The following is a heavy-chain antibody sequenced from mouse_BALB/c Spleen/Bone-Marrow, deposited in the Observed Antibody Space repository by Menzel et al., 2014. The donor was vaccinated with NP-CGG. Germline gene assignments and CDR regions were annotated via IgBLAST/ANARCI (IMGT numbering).Heavy chain of an antibody. CDR1: GFAFSSYD. V-gene: IGHV5-9*02. CDR2: ISSGGSYT. CDR3: ARVLRVYAMDY. J-gene: IGHJ4*01. D-gene: IGHD2-4*01. Sequence: DVHLVESGGGLVKPGGSLKLSCAASGFAFSSYDMSWVRQTTEKRLEWVATISSGGSYTYYPDSVKGRFTISRDNARNTLYLQMSSLRSEDTALYYCARVLRVYAMDYWGQGTSVTVSS.